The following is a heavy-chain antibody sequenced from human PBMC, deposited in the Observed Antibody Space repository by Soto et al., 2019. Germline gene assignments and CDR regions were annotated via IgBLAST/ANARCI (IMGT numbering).Heavy chain of an antibody. Sequence: QVQLVQSGAEVKKPGSSVKVSCKASGGTFSSYTISWVRQAPGQGLEWMGRIIPILGIANYAQKFQGRVTITADKSTSTAYMELSSLRSEDTAVYYCARGSGRIDNIVVVTAHFDYWGQGTLVTVSS. J-gene: IGHJ4*02. D-gene: IGHD2-21*02. CDR2: IIPILGIA. V-gene: IGHV1-69*02. CDR3: ARGSGRIDNIVVVTAHFDY. CDR1: GGTFSSYT.